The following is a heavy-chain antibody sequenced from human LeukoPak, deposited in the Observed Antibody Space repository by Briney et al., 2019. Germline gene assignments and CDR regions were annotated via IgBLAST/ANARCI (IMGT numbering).Heavy chain of an antibody. D-gene: IGHD4-11*01. Sequence: SETLSLTCTVSGGSISSSSYYWGWIRQPPGKGLEWIGSIYYSGSTYYNPSLKSRVTISVDTSKNQFSLKLSSVTAADTAVYYCARGNGRAYGMDVWGQGTTVTVSS. CDR1: GGSISSSSYY. V-gene: IGHV4-39*07. CDR3: ARGNGRAYGMDV. CDR2: IYYSGST. J-gene: IGHJ6*02.